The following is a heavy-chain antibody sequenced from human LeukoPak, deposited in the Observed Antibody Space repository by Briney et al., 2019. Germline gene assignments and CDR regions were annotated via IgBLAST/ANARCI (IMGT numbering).Heavy chain of an antibody. D-gene: IGHD6-19*01. CDR3: ARGGSGFDY. Sequence: GASVKVSCEASGYTFKNSAMNWVRQAPGQGLEWMGWINTNTGNPTSAQGFTGRFVFSLDTSVSTAYLQISSLKAEDTAIYYCARGGSGFDYWGQGTLVTVSS. V-gene: IGHV7-4-1*02. J-gene: IGHJ4*02. CDR1: GYTFKNSA. CDR2: INTNTGNP.